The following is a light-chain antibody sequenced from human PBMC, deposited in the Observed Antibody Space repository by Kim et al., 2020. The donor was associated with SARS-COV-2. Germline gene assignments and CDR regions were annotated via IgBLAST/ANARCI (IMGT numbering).Light chain of an antibody. J-gene: IGKJ2*01. CDR3: QQGYST. V-gene: IGKV1-39*01. CDR2: GAS. CDR1: QSISTY. Sequence: DIQMTQSPSSLSASVGDRVTITCRASQSISTYLNWYQQKPGKAPKLLIYGASNLPSGVPSRFSGSGSETDFTLTISTLQPEDFGTYYCQQGYSTFGQGPSWRS.